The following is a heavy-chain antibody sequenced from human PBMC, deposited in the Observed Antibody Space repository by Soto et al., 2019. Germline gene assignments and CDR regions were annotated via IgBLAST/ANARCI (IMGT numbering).Heavy chain of an antibody. CDR1: GYTFTSYD. D-gene: IGHD4-17*01. V-gene: IGHV1-8*01. J-gene: IGHJ4*02. CDR2: MNPNSGNT. Sequence: ASVKVSCKASGYTFTSYDINWVRQATGQGLEWMGWMNPNSGNTGYAQKFQGRVTMTRNTSISTAYMELSSLRSEDTALYYCAREVTSVTTYRYFDYWGQGTLVTVSS. CDR3: AREVTSVTTYRYFDY.